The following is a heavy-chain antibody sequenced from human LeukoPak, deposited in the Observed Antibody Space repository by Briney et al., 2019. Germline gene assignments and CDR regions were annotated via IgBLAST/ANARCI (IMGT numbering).Heavy chain of an antibody. J-gene: IGHJ4*02. D-gene: IGHD6-19*01. CDR2: ISPDGRTT. CDR1: RFTFSDYW. CDR3: AKDRSRSYSSFDS. V-gene: IGHV3-74*01. Sequence: GGSLRLSCAASRFTFSDYWMHWVRQAPGRGLVWVSRISPDGRTTTYADSVKGRFTISRDNSKNSLYLQMNSLRTEDTAFYYCAKDRSRSYSSFDSWGQGTLVTVSS.